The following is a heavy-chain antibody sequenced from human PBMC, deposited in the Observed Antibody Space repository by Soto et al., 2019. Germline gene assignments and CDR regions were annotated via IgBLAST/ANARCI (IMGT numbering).Heavy chain of an antibody. V-gene: IGHV4-34*01. J-gene: IGHJ4*02. CDR3: ARVVGRNSSGWPKSYYFDY. CDR1: GGSFSGYY. D-gene: IGHD6-19*01. CDR2: INHSGST. Sequence: SETLSLTCAVYGGSFSGYYWSWIRQPPGKGLEWIGEINHSGSTNYNPSLKSRVTISVDTSKNQFSLKLSSVTAADTAVHYCARVVGRNSSGWPKSYYFDYWGQGTLVTVSS.